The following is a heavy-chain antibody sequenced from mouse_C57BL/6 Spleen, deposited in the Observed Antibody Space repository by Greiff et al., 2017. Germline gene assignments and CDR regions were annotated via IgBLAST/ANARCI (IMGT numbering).Heavy chain of an antibody. D-gene: IGHD4-1*01. CDR3: ARRGGTYYFDY. CDR1: GFTFSDAW. J-gene: IGHJ2*01. Sequence: ESGGGLVQPGGSMKLSCAASGFTFSDAWMDWVRQSPGQGLEWVAEIRHKANNHATYYAESVKGRFTISRDDCKSSVYLQMNSLRAEDAGIYYCARRGGTYYFDYWGQGTTLTVSS. V-gene: IGHV6-6*01. CDR2: IRHKANNHAT.